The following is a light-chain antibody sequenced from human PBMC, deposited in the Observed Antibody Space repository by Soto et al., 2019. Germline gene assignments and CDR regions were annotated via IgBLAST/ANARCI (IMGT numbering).Light chain of an antibody. J-gene: IGKJ1*01. CDR2: GAS. CDR1: RSVSNN. V-gene: IGKV3-15*01. CDR3: QQYNKWPWT. Sequence: EIVMTQSPATLSVSPGERGTLSCRASRSVSNNLAWYQQKPGQAPRLLIYGASTRATGIPARFSGSGSGTEFTLTISSLQSEEFAVYYCQQYNKWPWTFGQGTKVDIK.